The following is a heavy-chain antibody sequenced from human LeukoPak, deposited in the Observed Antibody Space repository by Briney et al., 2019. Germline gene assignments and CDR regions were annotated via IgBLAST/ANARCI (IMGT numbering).Heavy chain of an antibody. D-gene: IGHD2-2*01. CDR1: GFTFNNYA. J-gene: IGHJ4*02. V-gene: IGHV3-23*01. CDR2: ISGSGDNS. Sequence: GGSLRLSCAASGFTFNNYAMSWVRQAPGKGLEWVLAISGSGDNSYYADSVKGRFTISRDNSKNTLYLQMNSLRAEDTAVYYCAKDVEGYCSSTSCYAGDYWGQGTLVTVSS. CDR3: AKDVEGYCSSTSCYAGDY.